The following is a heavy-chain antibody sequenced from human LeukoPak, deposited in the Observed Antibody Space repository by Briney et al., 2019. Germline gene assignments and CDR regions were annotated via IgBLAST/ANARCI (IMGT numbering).Heavy chain of an antibody. Sequence: SGPTLVNPTQTLTLTCTFSGFSLSTSGMCVSWIRQPPGKALEWLARIDWDDDKYYSTSLKTRLAISKDTSKNQVVLTMTNIDPVDTATYYCARIRLPSHAIAAAGVNAFDIWGQGTMVTVSS. CDR1: GFSLSTSGMC. D-gene: IGHD6-13*01. J-gene: IGHJ3*02. CDR3: ARIRLPSHAIAAAGVNAFDI. CDR2: IDWDDDK. V-gene: IGHV2-70*11.